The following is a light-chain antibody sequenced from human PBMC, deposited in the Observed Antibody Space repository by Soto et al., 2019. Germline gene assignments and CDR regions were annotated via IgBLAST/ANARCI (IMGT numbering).Light chain of an antibody. CDR1: SSDIGSYNY. Sequence: QSALTQPASLSGSPGQSITISCTGTSSDIGSYNYISWYQQHTGTAHKLMIFDVSYRPSGISDRFSGSKSGNTASLTISGLQHEDEADYYCSSYGASSTLFGGGTKLTVL. CDR2: DVS. CDR3: SSYGASSTL. V-gene: IGLV2-14*03. J-gene: IGLJ2*01.